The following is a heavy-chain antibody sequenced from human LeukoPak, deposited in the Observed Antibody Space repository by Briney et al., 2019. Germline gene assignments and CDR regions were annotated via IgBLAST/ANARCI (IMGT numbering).Heavy chain of an antibody. J-gene: IGHJ4*02. D-gene: IGHD3-10*01. CDR1: GYTFSSYG. CDR2: ISGSGGST. CDR3: AKDRGVIRLDY. V-gene: IGHV3-23*01. Sequence: GGSLRLFCAASGYTFSSYGMSWVRQAPGKGLEWVSAISGSGGSTYYADSVKGRFTISRDNSKNTLYLQMNSLRAEDTAVYYCAKDRGVIRLDYWGQGTLVTVSS.